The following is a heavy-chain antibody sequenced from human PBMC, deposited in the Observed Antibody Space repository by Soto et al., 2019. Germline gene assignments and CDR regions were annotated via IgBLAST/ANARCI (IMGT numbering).Heavy chain of an antibody. CDR3: ARDRGSYYYGSGSPTGMDV. CDR2: IYYSGST. V-gene: IGHV4-59*02. J-gene: IGHJ6*02. Sequence: SETLSLTCTVSGGSVSSYYWSWIRQSPWKGLEWIGYIYYSGSTKYKPSLKSRVTISVDTSKNQFSLKLSSVTAADTAVYYCARDRGSYYYGSGSPTGMDVWGQGTTVTVSS. CDR1: GGSVSSYY. D-gene: IGHD3-10*01.